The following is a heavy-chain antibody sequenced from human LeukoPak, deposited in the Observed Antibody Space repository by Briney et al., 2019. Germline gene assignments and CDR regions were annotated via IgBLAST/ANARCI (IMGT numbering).Heavy chain of an antibody. CDR2: INPNSGGT. V-gene: IGHV1-2*02. CDR3: ARVSSSWYWDYFDY. J-gene: IGHJ4*02. D-gene: IGHD6-13*01. Sequence: GASVKVSCKASGYTFTGYYMHWVRQAPGQGPEWMGWINPNSGGTNYAQKFQGRVTMTRDTSISTAYMELSRLRSDDTAVYYCARVSSSWYWDYFDYWGQGTLVTVSS. CDR1: GYTFTGYY.